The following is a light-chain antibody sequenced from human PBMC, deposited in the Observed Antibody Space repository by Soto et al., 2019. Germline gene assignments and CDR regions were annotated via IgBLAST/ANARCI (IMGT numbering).Light chain of an antibody. CDR3: QQSYSTPQT. Sequence: DMQMTQSPSSLSASLEDRVTITCRASQSISSYLNWYQQKPGKAPKLLIYAASSLQSGVPSRFSGSGSGTDFTLTISSLQPEDFATYYCQQSYSTPQTFGQGTKVDI. CDR2: AAS. CDR1: QSISSY. V-gene: IGKV1-39*01. J-gene: IGKJ1*01.